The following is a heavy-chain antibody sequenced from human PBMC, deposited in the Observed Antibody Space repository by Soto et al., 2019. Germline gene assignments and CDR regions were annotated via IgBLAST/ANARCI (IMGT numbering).Heavy chain of an antibody. CDR1: GGSFSGYY. V-gene: IGHV4-34*01. J-gene: IGHJ5*02. CDR2: INHSGST. Sequence: SETLSLTCAVYGGSFSGYYWSWIRQPPGKGLEWIGEINHSGSTNYNPSLKSRVTISVDTSKNQFSLKLSSVTAADTAVYYCASITKTDYSNWFDPWGQGTLVTVSS. D-gene: IGHD4-4*01. CDR3: ASITKTDYSNWFDP.